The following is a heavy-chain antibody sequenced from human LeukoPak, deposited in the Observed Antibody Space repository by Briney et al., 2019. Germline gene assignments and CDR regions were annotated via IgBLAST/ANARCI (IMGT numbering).Heavy chain of an antibody. CDR1: GYTFSSYG. D-gene: IGHD3-3*01. CDR2: ISGYNGNT. V-gene: IGHV1-18*01. Sequence: ASVKVSCKASGYTFSSYGISWVRQAPGQGLEWMGWISGYNGNTNSAQKLQGRVSMTTDTSTSTAYVELRSLRSDAPVVYYCARDRSPDFWSGDYRDAYDIWGQGTMVTVST. CDR3: ARDRSPDFWSGDYRDAYDI. J-gene: IGHJ3*02.